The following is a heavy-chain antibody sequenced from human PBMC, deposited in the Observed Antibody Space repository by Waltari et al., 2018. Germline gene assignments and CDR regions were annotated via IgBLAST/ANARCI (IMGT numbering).Heavy chain of an antibody. CDR2: ISGSGGST. J-gene: IGHJ6*02. CDR3: ANPYYYGSGSLYYYYYGMDV. V-gene: IGHV3-23*01. D-gene: IGHD3-10*01. Sequence: GGGLVQPGGSLRLSCAASGFTFSSYAMSWVRQAPGKGLEWVSAISGSGGSTYYADSVKGRFTISRDNSKNTLYLQMNSLRAEDTAVYYCANPYYYGSGSLYYYYYGMDVWGQGTTVTVSS. CDR1: GFTFSSYA.